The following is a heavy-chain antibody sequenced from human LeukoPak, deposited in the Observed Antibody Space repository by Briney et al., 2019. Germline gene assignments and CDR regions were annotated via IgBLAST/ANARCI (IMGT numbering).Heavy chain of an antibody. V-gene: IGHV3-21*01. CDR1: GFTFSNAW. Sequence: GGSLRLSCAASGFTFSNAWMSWVRQAPGKGLEWVSSISSSSNYIYYGDSLRGRFTISRDNAKNSLYLQMNSPSPDDTAVYYCAREGAWWFGEVWGQGTLVTVSS. J-gene: IGHJ4*02. CDR2: ISSSSNYI. CDR3: AREGAWWFGEV. D-gene: IGHD3-10*01.